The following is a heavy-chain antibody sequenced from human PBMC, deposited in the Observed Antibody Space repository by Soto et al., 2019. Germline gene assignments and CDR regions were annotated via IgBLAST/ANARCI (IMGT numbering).Heavy chain of an antibody. CDR3: TRDLSVYGDYEKEYYYYGMDV. CDR2: IYYSGST. J-gene: IGHJ6*02. CDR1: GGSISSGDYY. D-gene: IGHD4-17*01. Sequence: PSETLSLTCTVSGGSISSGDYYWSWIRQPPGKGLEWIGYIYYSGSTYYNPSLKSRVTISVDTSKNQFSLKLSSVTAADTAVYYCTRDLSVYGDYEKEYYYYGMDVWGQGTTVTVSS. V-gene: IGHV4-30-4*01.